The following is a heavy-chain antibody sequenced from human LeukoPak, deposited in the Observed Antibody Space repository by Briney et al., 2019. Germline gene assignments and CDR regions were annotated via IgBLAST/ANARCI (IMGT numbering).Heavy chain of an antibody. Sequence: GGSLRLSCAASGFTFDDYAKHWVRQAPGKGLEWVSGISWNSGSIGYADSVKGRFTISRDNAKNSLYLQMNGLRSEDTALYYWQKAVFPHDIVVVQVALDYWGQGTLVPVPS. J-gene: IGHJ4*02. D-gene: IGHD2-2*01. CDR2: ISWNSGSI. CDR1: GFTFDDYA. CDR3: QKAVFPHDIVVVQVALDY. V-gene: IGHV3-9*01.